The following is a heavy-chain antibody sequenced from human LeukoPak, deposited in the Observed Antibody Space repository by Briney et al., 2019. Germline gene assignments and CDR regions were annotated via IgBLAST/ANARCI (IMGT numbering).Heavy chain of an antibody. V-gene: IGHV4-59*01. CDR3: ARVVSGSSSWYEERNYYYYYMDV. D-gene: IGHD6-13*01. Sequence: PSETLSLTCTVSGGSISSYYWSWIRQPPGKGLEWIGYIYYSGSTNYNPSLKSRVTISVDTSKNQFSLKLSSVTAADTAVYYCARVVSGSSSWYEERNYYYYYMDVWGKGTTVTVSS. CDR1: GGSISSYY. J-gene: IGHJ6*03. CDR2: IYYSGST.